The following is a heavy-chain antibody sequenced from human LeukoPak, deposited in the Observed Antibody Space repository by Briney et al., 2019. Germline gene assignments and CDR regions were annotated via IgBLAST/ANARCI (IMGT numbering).Heavy chain of an antibody. D-gene: IGHD1-14*01. V-gene: IGHV4-34*01. Sequence: SETLSLTCAVYGGSFSGYYWSWIRQPPGKGLEWIGEINHSGSTNYNPSLKSRVTISVDKSKNQFSLKLSSVTAADTAVYYCARDTGNTGDYWGQGTLVTVSS. CDR2: INHSGST. J-gene: IGHJ4*02. CDR1: GGSFSGYY. CDR3: ARDTGNTGDY.